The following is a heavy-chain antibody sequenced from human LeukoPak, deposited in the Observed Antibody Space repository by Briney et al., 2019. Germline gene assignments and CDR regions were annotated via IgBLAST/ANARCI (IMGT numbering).Heavy chain of an antibody. V-gene: IGHV4-39*01. CDR2: IYYSGST. D-gene: IGHD3-22*01. J-gene: IGHJ4*02. CDR1: GGSISSSSYY. CDR3: ARQGDYYDSSGYGH. Sequence: SETLSLTCTVSGGSISSSSYYWGWIRQPPGKGLEWIGSIYYSGSTNYNPSLKSRVTISVDTSKNQFSLKLSSVTAADTAVYYCARQGDYYDSSGYGHWGQGTLVTVSS.